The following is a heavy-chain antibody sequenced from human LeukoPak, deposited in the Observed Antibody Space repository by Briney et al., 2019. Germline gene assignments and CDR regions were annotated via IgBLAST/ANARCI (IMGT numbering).Heavy chain of an antibody. CDR3: ARHGGSYDFDF. D-gene: IGHD3-16*01. CDR1: GVSTSTYY. V-gene: IGHV4-59*08. Sequence: SETLSLTCTVSGVSTSTYYWSWIRQPPGKGLEWIGYIYYSGTPNYNPTLKSRVTMSVNTSKNQFSLNLSSVTAADTAVYYCARHGGSYDFDFWGQGTLVTVSS. CDR2: IYYSGTP. J-gene: IGHJ4*02.